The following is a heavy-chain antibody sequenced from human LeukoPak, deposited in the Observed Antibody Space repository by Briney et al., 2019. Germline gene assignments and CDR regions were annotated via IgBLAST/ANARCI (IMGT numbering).Heavy chain of an antibody. Sequence: GGSLSLSCSASGFVFSASYMSWVRKAPGKGLEWVATIKPDGSEKYHVDSVSGRFTISRDNTNDSLFLQMNSLRVDDTAVYYCVRGGTYWTVSWGQGTLVNVS. J-gene: IGHJ5*01. CDR2: IKPDGSEK. CDR1: GFVFSASY. CDR3: VRGGTYWTVS. V-gene: IGHV3-7*01.